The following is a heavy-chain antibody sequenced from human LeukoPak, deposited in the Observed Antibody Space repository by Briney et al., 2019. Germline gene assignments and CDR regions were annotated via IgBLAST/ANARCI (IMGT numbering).Heavy chain of an antibody. D-gene: IGHD5-18*01. CDR3: ARAYSYGGDAFDI. CDR2: IKQDGSEK. V-gene: IGHV3-7*01. Sequence: GGSLRLSCAASGFTFSSYWMSWVRQAPGKGLEWVANIKQDGSEKYYVDSVKGRFTISRDNAKNSLYLQMNSLRDEDTAVYYCARAYSYGGDAFDIWGQGTMVTVSS. CDR1: GFTFSSYW. J-gene: IGHJ3*02.